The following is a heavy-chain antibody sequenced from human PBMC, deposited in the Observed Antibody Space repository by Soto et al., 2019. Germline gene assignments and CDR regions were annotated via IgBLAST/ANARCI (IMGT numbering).Heavy chain of an antibody. CDR2: ISSSSSTI. Sequence: GGSLRLSCAASGFTFSSYSMNWVRQAPGKGLEWVSYISSSSSTIYYADSVKGRFTISRDNAKNSLYLQMNSLRDEDTAVYYCARGWLRFLEWLFPLQFDPWGQGTLVTVSS. CDR1: GFTFSSYS. D-gene: IGHD3-3*01. J-gene: IGHJ5*02. CDR3: ARGWLRFLEWLFPLQFDP. V-gene: IGHV3-48*02.